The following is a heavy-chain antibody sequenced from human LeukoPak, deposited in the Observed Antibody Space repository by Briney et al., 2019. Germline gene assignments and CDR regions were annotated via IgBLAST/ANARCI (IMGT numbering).Heavy chain of an antibody. Sequence: GGSLRLSCSAAGFTFRSHAMHWVRQAPGKGLEYVSTINDDGSLTYYADSVKGRFTISRDNSKNTLYLQMNSLRAEDTAVYYCAKGSWEPLDYWGQGTLVTVSS. CDR1: GFTFRSHA. J-gene: IGHJ4*02. D-gene: IGHD1-26*01. CDR3: AKGSWEPLDY. CDR2: INDDGSLT. V-gene: IGHV3-64*04.